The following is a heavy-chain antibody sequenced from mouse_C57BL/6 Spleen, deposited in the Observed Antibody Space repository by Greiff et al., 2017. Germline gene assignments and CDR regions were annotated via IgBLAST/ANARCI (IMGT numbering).Heavy chain of an antibody. CDR3: ATIVTRDLDY. CDR1: GFTFSDHG. CDR2: ISSGSSTI. J-gene: IGHJ4*01. V-gene: IGHV5-17*01. Sequence: VQGVESGGGLVKPGGSLKLSCAASGFTFSDHGMHWVRQAPEKGLEWVAYISSGSSTIYYADTVKGRFTISRDNAKNTLFLQMTSLRSEDTAMYYCATIVTRDLDYWGQGTSVTVSS. D-gene: IGHD2-12*01.